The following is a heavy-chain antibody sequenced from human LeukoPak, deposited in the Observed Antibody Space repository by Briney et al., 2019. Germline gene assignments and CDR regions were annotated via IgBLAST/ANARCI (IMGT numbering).Heavy chain of an antibody. D-gene: IGHD5-18*01. V-gene: IGHV3-9*01. J-gene: IGHJ4*02. CDR2: ISWNSGSI. CDR3: AKDGSMDTAMVDY. Sequence: GGSLRLSCAASGFTFDDYAMHWVRHAPGKGLEWVSGISWNSGSIGYADSAKGRFTISRDNARNSLYLQMNSLRAEDTALYYCAKDGSMDTAMVDYWGQGTLVTVSS. CDR1: GFTFDDYA.